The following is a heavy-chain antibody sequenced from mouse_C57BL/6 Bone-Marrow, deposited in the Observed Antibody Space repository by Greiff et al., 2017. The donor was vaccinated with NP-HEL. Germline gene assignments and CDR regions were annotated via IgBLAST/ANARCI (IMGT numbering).Heavy chain of an antibody. CDR2: ISYSGST. V-gene: IGHV3-8*01. J-gene: IGHJ1*03. Sequence: EVKLQESGPGLAKPSQTLSLTCSVTGYSITSDYWNWIRKFPGNKLEYMGDISYSGSTYYNPSPKSRISLTRDTSKNQYYLQLNSVTTEDTATSYCARYGITTVVRYFDDWGTGTTLTVSS. CDR1: GYSITSDY. CDR3: ARYGITTVVRYFDD. D-gene: IGHD1-1*01.